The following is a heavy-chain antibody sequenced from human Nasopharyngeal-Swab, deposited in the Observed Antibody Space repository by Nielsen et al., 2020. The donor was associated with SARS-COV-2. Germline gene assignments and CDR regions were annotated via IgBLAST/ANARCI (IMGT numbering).Heavy chain of an antibody. Sequence: GGSLRLSCAASGFIFSTYTMNWFRQAPGKGLEWLSSIISSTSYIYYADSVKGRFTISRDNAKNSLYLQMNSLRTEDTAVYYCATYGYSSGWIFWGQGTLVTVSS. V-gene: IGHV3-21*01. CDR3: ATYGYSSGWIF. D-gene: IGHD6-19*01. J-gene: IGHJ4*02. CDR1: GFIFSTYT. CDR2: IISSTSYI.